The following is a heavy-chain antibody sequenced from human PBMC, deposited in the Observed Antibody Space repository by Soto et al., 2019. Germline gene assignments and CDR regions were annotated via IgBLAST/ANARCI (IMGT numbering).Heavy chain of an antibody. V-gene: IGHV3-11*01. CDR3: ARDFSPDYGDYGGVDY. J-gene: IGHJ4*02. CDR2: ISSSGSTI. D-gene: IGHD4-17*01. CDR1: GFTFSDYY. Sequence: GGSLRLSCAASGFTFSDYYMSWIRQAPGKGLEWVSYISSSGSTIYYADSVKGRFTISRDNAKNSLYLQMNSLRAEDTAVYYCARDFSPDYGDYGGVDYWGQGTLVTVSS.